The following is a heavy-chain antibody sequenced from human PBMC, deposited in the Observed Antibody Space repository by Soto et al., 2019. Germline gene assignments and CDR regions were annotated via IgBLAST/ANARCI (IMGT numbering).Heavy chain of an antibody. Sequence: QVQLVESGGGVVQPGRSLRLSCAASGFTFNTYSMHWVRQAPGQGLVEWVAVMSFNGVTTFYAQSVKGRFTISRDNSKNTLYLQMNSLTVEDTAVCYCVRETGMGGFDVWGQGTMVTVSS. J-gene: IGHJ3*01. CDR2: MSFNGVTT. CDR1: GFTFNTYS. CDR3: VRETGMGGFDV. V-gene: IGHV3-30-3*01. D-gene: IGHD1-1*01.